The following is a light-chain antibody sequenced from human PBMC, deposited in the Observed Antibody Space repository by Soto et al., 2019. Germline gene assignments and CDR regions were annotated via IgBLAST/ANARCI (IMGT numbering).Light chain of an antibody. CDR3: SSYTSSSTLVV. V-gene: IGLV2-14*03. Sequence: QSALTQPASVSGSPGQRITISCTGTSSDVGTYTFVSWYQQHPDTVPKLIIFDVSNRPSGVSHRFSGSKSGNTASLTISGLQADDEADYYCSSYTSSSTLVVFGGGTKLTVL. J-gene: IGLJ3*02. CDR1: SSDVGTYTF. CDR2: DVS.